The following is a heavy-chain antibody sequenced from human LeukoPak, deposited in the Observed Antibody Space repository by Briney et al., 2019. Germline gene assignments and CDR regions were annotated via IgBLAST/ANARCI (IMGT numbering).Heavy chain of an antibody. D-gene: IGHD3-16*01. J-gene: IGHJ4*02. CDR3: ARGRRGGGRLRLGELPYPTPLDY. Sequence: SVTVSCKASGGTFSSYAISWVRQAPGQGLEWMGGIIPIFGTANYAQKFQGRVTITADESTSTAYMELSSLRSEDTAAYYCARGRRGGGRLRLGELPYPTPLDYWGQGTLVTVSS. V-gene: IGHV1-69*13. CDR1: GGTFSSYA. CDR2: IIPIFGTA.